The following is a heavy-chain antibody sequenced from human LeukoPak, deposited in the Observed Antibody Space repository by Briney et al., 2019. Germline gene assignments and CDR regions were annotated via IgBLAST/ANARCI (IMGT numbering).Heavy chain of an antibody. CDR3: AMIAVAGDWFDP. CDR1: GGTFSDYA. V-gene: IGHV1-18*01. Sequence: ASVKVSCKASGGTFSDYAISWVRQAPGQGLEWMGWISAYNGNTNYAQKLQGRVTMTTDTSTSTAYMELRSLRSDDTAVYYCAMIAVAGDWFDPWGQGTLVTVSS. D-gene: IGHD6-19*01. CDR2: ISAYNGNT. J-gene: IGHJ5*02.